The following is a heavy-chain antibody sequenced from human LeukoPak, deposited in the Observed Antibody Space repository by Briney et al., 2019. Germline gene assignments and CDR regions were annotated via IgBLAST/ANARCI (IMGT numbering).Heavy chain of an antibody. CDR3: AGGEPAAMGT. D-gene: IGHD2-2*01. V-gene: IGHV4-59*01. CDR1: GGSISSYY. J-gene: IGHJ5*02. CDR2: IYYSGST. Sequence: SETLSLTCTLSGGSISSYYWSWIRQPPGKGLEWIGYIYYSGSTNYNPSLKSRVTMPVDTSKNQFSLKLSSVTAADTAVYYGAGGEPAAMGTWGQGTLVTVSS.